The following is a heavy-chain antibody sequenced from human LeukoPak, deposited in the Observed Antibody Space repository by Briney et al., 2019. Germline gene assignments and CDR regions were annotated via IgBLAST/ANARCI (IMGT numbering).Heavy chain of an antibody. V-gene: IGHV1-2*02. D-gene: IGHD2-15*01. CDR3: ARPVVDCSGGSCSSHFDY. Sequence: ASVKVSCKASGYTFTGYYMHWVRQTPGQGLEWMGWINPNSGGTNYAQKFQGRVTMTRDTSISTAYMELSRPRSDDTAVYYCARPVVDCSGGSCSSHFDYWGQGTLVTVSS. CDR2: INPNSGGT. CDR1: GYTFTGYY. J-gene: IGHJ4*02.